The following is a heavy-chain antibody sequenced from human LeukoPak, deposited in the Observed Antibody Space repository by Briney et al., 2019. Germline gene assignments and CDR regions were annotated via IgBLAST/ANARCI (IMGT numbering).Heavy chain of an antibody. CDR3: AKDGGLWVSAHWGDS. CDR2: IWYDGSNK. CDR1: GFTFSSYG. Sequence: GSLRLSCAASGFTFSSYGMHWVRQAPGKGLEWVAVIWYDGSNKYYADSVKGRFTISRDNSKNTLYLQMNSLRAEDTAVYYCAKDGGLWVSAHWGDSWGRGTLVTVSS. D-gene: IGHD7-27*01. J-gene: IGHJ4*02. V-gene: IGHV3-33*06.